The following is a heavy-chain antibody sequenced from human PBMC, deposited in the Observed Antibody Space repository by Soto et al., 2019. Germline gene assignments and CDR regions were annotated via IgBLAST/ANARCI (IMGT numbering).Heavy chain of an antibody. D-gene: IGHD3-10*01. J-gene: IGHJ6*02. CDR1: GFTFSNAW. CDR2: IKSKTDGGTT. Sequence: GGSLRLSCAASGFTFSNAWMNWVRQAPGKGLEWVGRIKSKTDGGTTDYAAPVKGRFTISRDDSKNTLYLQMNSLKTEDTAVYYCTTVAYYYGSGSYLGYYYYGMDVWGQGTTVTVSS. CDR3: TTVAYYYGSGSYLGYYYYGMDV. V-gene: IGHV3-15*07.